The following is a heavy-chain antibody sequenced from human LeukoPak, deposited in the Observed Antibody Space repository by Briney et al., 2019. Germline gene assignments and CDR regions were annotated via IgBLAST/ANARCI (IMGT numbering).Heavy chain of an antibody. Sequence: PGGSLRLSCAASGFTFSSYAMHWVRQAPGKGLEWVAVISYDGSNKYYADSVKGRFTISRDNSKNTLYLQMNSLRAEDTAVYYCARSYSSSDEFDYWGQGTLVTVSS. V-gene: IGHV3-30-3*01. CDR3: ARSYSSSDEFDY. CDR1: GFTFSSYA. CDR2: ISYDGSNK. D-gene: IGHD6-6*01. J-gene: IGHJ4*02.